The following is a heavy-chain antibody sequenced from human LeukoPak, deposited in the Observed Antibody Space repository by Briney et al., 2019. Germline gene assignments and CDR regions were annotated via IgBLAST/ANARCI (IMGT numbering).Heavy chain of an antibody. D-gene: IGHD2-21*02. V-gene: IGHV1-18*01. Sequence: ASVKVSCKTSGYTFGSFGITWVRQAPGQGLEWMGWISPYNGNTDYAQRLQGRVTMTTDTSTSTDFMELRSLRSDDTAVYYCARTVTATSLLFDYWGQGTLVTVSS. CDR2: ISPYNGNT. J-gene: IGHJ4*02. CDR3: ARTVTATSLLFDY. CDR1: GYTFGSFG.